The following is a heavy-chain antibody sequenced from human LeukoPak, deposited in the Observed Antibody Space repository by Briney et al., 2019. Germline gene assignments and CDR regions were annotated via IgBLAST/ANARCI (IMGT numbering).Heavy chain of an antibody. CDR1: GYSFTNNW. D-gene: IGHD2-2*01. J-gene: IGHJ4*02. CDR3: ARQGRAYCSGTTCYASFWY. Sequence: GESLRISCKGSGYSFTNNWISWVRQMPGKGLEWMGRVYPSDSNTHYSPSFQGLVTISADKSISTAYLQWTSLKASDTAMYYCARQGRAYCSGTTCYASFWYWGQGTPVTVSS. CDR2: VYPSDSNT. V-gene: IGHV5-10-1*01.